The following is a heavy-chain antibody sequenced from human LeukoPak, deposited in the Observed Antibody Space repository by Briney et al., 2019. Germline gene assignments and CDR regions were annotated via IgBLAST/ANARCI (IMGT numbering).Heavy chain of an antibody. CDR3: ARVLSGSYYFDY. V-gene: IGHV1-18*01. CDR1: GYTFTSYG. D-gene: IGHD1-26*01. J-gene: IGHJ4*02. Sequence: GASVKVSCKASGYTFTSYGISWVRQAPGQGLEWMGWISAYNGNTNYAQKLQGRVTMTTDTSTSTGYMELRSLRSHDTAVYYCARVLSGSYYFDYWGQGTLVTVSS. CDR2: ISAYNGNT.